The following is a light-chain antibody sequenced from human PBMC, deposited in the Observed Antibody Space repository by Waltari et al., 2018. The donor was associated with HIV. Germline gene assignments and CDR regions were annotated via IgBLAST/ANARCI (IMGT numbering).Light chain of an antibody. CDR3: QVWDGRGDPVI. CDR2: DGR. CDR1: NIAATKS. V-gene: IGLV3-21*02. J-gene: IGLJ2*01. Sequence: SYVLTQPPSVSVAPGQTARITGGGNNIAATKSVHWYRLNPGQAPVVVIYDGRDRPSGIPDRFSGSISGDTATLTISRAEAGDEADYYCQVWDGRGDPVIFGGGTKLAVV.